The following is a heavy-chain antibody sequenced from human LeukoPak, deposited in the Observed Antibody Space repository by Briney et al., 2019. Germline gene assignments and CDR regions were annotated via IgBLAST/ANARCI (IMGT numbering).Heavy chain of an antibody. D-gene: IGHD3-10*01. V-gene: IGHV1-69*01. J-gene: IGHJ4*02. CDR3: ARGWFGELYRYYFDY. Sequence: SVKVSCKASGGTFSSYAISWVRQAPGQGLEWMGGIIPIFGTANYAQKFQGRVTITADESTSTAYMELSSLRSEDTAVYYCARGWFGELYRYYFDYWGQGTLVTVFS. CDR1: GGTFSSYA. CDR2: IIPIFGTA.